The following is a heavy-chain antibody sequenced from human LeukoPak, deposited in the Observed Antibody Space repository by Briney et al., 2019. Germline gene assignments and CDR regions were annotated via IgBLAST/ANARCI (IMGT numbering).Heavy chain of an antibody. D-gene: IGHD1-26*01. CDR2: INHSGST. CDR1: GRSFSGYY. Sequence: SETLSLTCAVYGRSFSGYYWSWIRQPPGKGLGWIGEINHSGSTNYNPSLKSRVTISVDTSKNQFSLKLSSVTAADTAVYYCARGKSGSYVTRGYFDYWGQGTLVTVSS. V-gene: IGHV4-34*01. J-gene: IGHJ4*02. CDR3: ARGKSGSYVTRGYFDY.